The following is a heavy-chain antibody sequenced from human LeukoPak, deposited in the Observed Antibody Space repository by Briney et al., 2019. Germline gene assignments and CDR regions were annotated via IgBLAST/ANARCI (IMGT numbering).Heavy chain of an antibody. J-gene: IGHJ4*02. Sequence: PSETLSLTCAVYGGSFSGYYWSWIRQPPGKGLEWIGESNHSGSTNYNPSLKSRVTISVDTSKNQFSLKLSSVTAADTAVYYCARGPFRRGYSFGYGGFYFDYWGQGTLVTVSS. CDR2: SNHSGST. D-gene: IGHD5-18*01. CDR1: GGSFSGYY. V-gene: IGHV4-34*01. CDR3: ARGPFRRGYSFGYGGFYFDY.